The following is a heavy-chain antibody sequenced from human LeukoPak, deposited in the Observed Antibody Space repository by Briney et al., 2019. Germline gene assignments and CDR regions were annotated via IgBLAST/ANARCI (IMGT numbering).Heavy chain of an antibody. D-gene: IGHD5-18*01. V-gene: IGHV4-4*07. CDR2: IYAGEGA. J-gene: IGHJ4*02. CDR3: AREGYSYGYYFDY. CDR1: GDSISNYF. Sequence: PSETLSLTCTVSGDSISNYFWSWIRQPAGKGLEWIGRIYAGEGAKYNPSLETRVTVSVDTSTNQLSLKLSSVTAADTGVYYCAREGYSYGYYFDYWGQGTLVTVSS.